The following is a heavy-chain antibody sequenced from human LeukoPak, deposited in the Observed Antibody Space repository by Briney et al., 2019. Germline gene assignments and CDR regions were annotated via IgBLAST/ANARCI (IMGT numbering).Heavy chain of an antibody. J-gene: IGHJ6*03. CDR1: VFTFSGSA. Sequence: PGGSLRLSCAASVFTFSGSAVHWVRQASGKGLEWVGRIRSRGNNYATAYAASVKGRFTISRDDSKNTAYLQMNSLKTEDTAVYYCTRLVSYMDVWGKGTTVTVSS. CDR3: TRLVSYMDV. V-gene: IGHV3-73*01. CDR2: IRSRGNNYAT.